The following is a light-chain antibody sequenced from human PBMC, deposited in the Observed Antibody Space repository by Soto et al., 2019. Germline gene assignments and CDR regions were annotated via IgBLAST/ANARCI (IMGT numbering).Light chain of an antibody. CDR2: DAS. V-gene: IGKV1-5*01. CDR1: QSISSW. CDR3: QQYNSYST. Sequence: IQMPQYTSTLSASVGDRVTITCRASQSISSWLAWYHQKPGKAPKLLIYDASSLESGVPSRFSGSGSGTEFTLTISSLQPDDFATYYCQQYNSYSTFGQGTKVDIK. J-gene: IGKJ1*01.